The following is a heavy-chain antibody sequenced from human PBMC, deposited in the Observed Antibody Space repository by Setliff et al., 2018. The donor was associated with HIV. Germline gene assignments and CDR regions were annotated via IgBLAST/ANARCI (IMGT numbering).Heavy chain of an antibody. CDR3: GRANIVGATGPDY. V-gene: IGHV1-18*01. J-gene: IGHJ4*02. CDR1: GYTFTSYG. Sequence: ASVKVSCKASGYTFTSYGVSWVRQAPGQGLEWMGWISGYDGDTHYVQKFQGRVTMTIDPSTRTAYMEVRSLRSDDTAVYFCGRANIVGATGPDYWGQGTLVTVSS. CDR2: ISGYDGDT. D-gene: IGHD1-26*01.